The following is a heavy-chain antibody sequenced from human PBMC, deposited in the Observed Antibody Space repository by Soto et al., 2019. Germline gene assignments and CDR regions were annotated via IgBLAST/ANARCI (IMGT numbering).Heavy chain of an antibody. Sequence: EVQLVESGGGLVQPGRSLRLSCAASGFMFDDFAMHWVRQAPGKGLEWVSGISWNSGDVAYADSVKGRFTISRDNARNSLFLQMDGLRAEDTAVYFCARVTTMGGYWGQGTLVTVSS. D-gene: IGHD4-17*01. CDR3: ARVTTMGGY. CDR1: GFMFDDFA. V-gene: IGHV3-9*01. CDR2: ISWNSGDV. J-gene: IGHJ4*02.